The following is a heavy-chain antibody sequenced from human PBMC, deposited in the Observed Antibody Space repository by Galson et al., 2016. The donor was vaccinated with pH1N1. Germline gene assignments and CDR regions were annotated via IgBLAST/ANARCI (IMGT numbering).Heavy chain of an antibody. V-gene: IGHV4-61*02. CDR2: LYSSGST. D-gene: IGHD3-10*01. J-gene: IGHJ5*02. CDR3: ARGGEEILSFGEPHNWFDP. CDR1: GDSISSKTFY. Sequence: TLSLTCSVSGDSISSKTFYWSWLRQPAGEGLQWIGLLYSSGSTNYNPSLKGRVTMSADTSKNEFSLKMTSVTAADTAVYYCARGGEEILSFGEPHNWFDPWGQGTLVTVSS.